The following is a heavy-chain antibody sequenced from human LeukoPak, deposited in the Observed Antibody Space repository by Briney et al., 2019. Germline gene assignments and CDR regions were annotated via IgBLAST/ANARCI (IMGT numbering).Heavy chain of an antibody. CDR3: ARQDIVVVVAATNWFDP. V-gene: IGHV3-7*01. D-gene: IGHD2-15*01. Sequence: PGGSLRLSCAASGFTFSSYWMSWVRQAPGKGLEWVANIKQDGSEKYYVDPVKGRFTISRDNAKNSLYLQMNSLRAEDTAVYYCARQDIVVVVAATNWFDPWGQGTLVTVSS. J-gene: IGHJ5*02. CDR1: GFTFSSYW. CDR2: IKQDGSEK.